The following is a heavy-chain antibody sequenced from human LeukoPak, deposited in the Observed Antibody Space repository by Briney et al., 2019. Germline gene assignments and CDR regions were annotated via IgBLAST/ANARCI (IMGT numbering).Heavy chain of an antibody. CDR2: IWYDGGNK. CDR3: ARSYSNHLFGMDV. Sequence: PGGSLRLSCAASGFTFSSHVMHWVRQAPGKGLEWVAVIWYDGGNKYYADSVKGRFTISRDNSKNTMYLQMNSLRAEDTAMYYCARSYSNHLFGMDVWGQGTAVTVSS. J-gene: IGHJ6*02. CDR1: GFTFSSHV. D-gene: IGHD4-11*01. V-gene: IGHV3-33*01.